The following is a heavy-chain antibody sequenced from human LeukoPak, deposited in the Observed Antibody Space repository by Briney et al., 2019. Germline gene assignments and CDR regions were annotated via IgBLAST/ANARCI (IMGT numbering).Heavy chain of an antibody. CDR3: ARVPYSAVGATVYYFDY. D-gene: IGHD1-26*01. Sequence: SETLSLTCTVSGYSISSGYYWGWIRQPPGKGLEWIGSIYHSGSTYYNPSLESRVTISVDTSKNQFSLKLSSVTAADTAVYYCARVPYSAVGATVYYFDYWGQGTLVTVSS. CDR2: IYHSGST. J-gene: IGHJ4*02. V-gene: IGHV4-38-2*02. CDR1: GYSISSGYY.